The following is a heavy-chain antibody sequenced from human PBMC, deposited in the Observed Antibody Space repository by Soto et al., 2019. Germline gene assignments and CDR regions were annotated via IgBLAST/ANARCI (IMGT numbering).Heavy chain of an antibody. J-gene: IGHJ4*02. CDR2: ISQDGAIA. D-gene: IGHD1-1*01. Sequence: VQLVESGGGLVQPGGSLKLSCAASGFAFGSYWMHWVRQAPGKVLVWVSRISQDGAIATQADSVKGRFTISRDNAKNTLFLQMNCLRADDTAVYYCLRDQRHWNEFADQWGQGTLVTVSS. CDR3: LRDQRHWNEFADQ. CDR1: GFAFGSYW. V-gene: IGHV3-74*01.